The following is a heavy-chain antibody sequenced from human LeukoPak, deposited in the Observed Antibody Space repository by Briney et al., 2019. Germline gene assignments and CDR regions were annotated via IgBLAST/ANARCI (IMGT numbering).Heavy chain of an antibody. CDR2: ISWNSGSI. Sequence: GRSLRLSCAASGFTFDDYAMHWVRQAPGKGLEWVSGISWNSGSIGYADSVKGRFTISRDNAKNSLYLQMNSLRAEDTALYYCAKGVWELRGWFDPWGQGTLVTVSS. CDR3: AKGVWELRGWFDP. D-gene: IGHD1-26*01. CDR1: GFTFDDYA. J-gene: IGHJ5*02. V-gene: IGHV3-9*01.